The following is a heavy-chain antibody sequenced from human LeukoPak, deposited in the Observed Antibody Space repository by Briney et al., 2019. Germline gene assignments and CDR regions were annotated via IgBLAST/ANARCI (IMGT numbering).Heavy chain of an antibody. CDR3: ARDLGHSSSSLYGVY. D-gene: IGHD6-6*01. CDR1: GGSSSGYY. V-gene: IGHV4-34*01. CDR2: INHSGST. Sequence: SETLSLTCAVYGGSSSGYYWSWIRQPPGKGLEWIGEINHSGSTNYNPSLKSRVTISVDTSKNQFSLKLSSVTAADTAVYYCARDLGHSSSSLYGVYWGQGTLVTASS. J-gene: IGHJ4*02.